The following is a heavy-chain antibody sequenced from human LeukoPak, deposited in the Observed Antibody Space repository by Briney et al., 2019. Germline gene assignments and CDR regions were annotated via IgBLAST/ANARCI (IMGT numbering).Heavy chain of an antibody. J-gene: IGHJ4*02. CDR1: GFTFSDYG. Sequence: GSLRLSCTASGFTFSDYGMHWVRQPPGKGLEWVAIIWYDGSNKTYEDSVKGRFTISRDNSKNTLYLQMNSLRAEDTAVYYCAKSGHDSSGYYRPYYFDYWGQGTLVTVSS. CDR3: AKSGHDSSGYYRPYYFDY. V-gene: IGHV3-33*06. D-gene: IGHD3-22*01. CDR2: IWYDGSNK.